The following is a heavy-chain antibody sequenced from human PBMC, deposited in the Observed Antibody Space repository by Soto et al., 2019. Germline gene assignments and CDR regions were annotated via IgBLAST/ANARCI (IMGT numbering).Heavy chain of an antibody. CDR3: ARSTTVVTFWVYGMDV. J-gene: IGHJ6*02. CDR1: GGSVSSGSYY. D-gene: IGHD4-17*01. Sequence: QVQLQESGPGLVKPSETLSLTCTVSGGSVSSGSYYWSWIRQPPGKGLEWIGYNYYSGSTNYNPPLKSRVTISVDTSKNQFSLKLSSVTAADTAVYYCARSTTVVTFWVYGMDVWGQGTTVTVSS. CDR2: NYYSGST. V-gene: IGHV4-61*01.